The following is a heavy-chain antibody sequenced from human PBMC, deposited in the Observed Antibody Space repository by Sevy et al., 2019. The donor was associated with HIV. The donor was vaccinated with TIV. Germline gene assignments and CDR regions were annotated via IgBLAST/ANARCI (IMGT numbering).Heavy chain of an antibody. Sequence: GGSLTLSCAASGFTFSSYAMSWVRHAPGKGLEWVSAISGSGGSTYYADSVKGRFTISRDNSKNTLYLQMNSLRAEDTAVYYCAMMVWFGELTEDYWGQGTLVTVSS. CDR2: ISGSGGST. CDR1: GFTFSSYA. D-gene: IGHD3-10*01. V-gene: IGHV3-23*01. J-gene: IGHJ4*02. CDR3: AMMVWFGELTEDY.